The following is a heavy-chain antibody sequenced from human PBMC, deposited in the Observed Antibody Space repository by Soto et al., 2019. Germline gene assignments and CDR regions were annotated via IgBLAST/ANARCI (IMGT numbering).Heavy chain of an antibody. J-gene: IGHJ6*02. CDR3: ARDGEGIAVAGPYYYYGMDV. CDR1: GDSVSSNSAA. V-gene: IGHV6-1*01. D-gene: IGHD6-19*01. CDR2: TYYRSKWYN. Sequence: SETLSLTCAISGDSVSSNSAAWNWIRQSPSRGLEWLGRTYYRSKWYNDYAVSVKSRITINPDTSKNQFSLQLNSVTPEDTAVYYCARDGEGIAVAGPYYYYGMDVWGQGTTVTVSS.